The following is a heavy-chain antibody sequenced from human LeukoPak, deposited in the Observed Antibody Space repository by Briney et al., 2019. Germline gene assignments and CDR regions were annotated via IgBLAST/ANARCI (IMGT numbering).Heavy chain of an antibody. J-gene: IGHJ4*02. D-gene: IGHD2-2*01. CDR2: ISSSSSYI. V-gene: IGHV3-21*01. CDR1: GFTFSSYS. Sequence: PGGSLRLSCAASGFTFSSYSMNWVRQAPGKGLEWVSSISSSSSYIYYADSVKGRFTISRDNAKNSLYLQMNSLRAEDTAVYYCARADIVVVPAAMYGDYLDYWGQGTLITVSS. CDR3: ARADIVVVPAAMYGDYLDY.